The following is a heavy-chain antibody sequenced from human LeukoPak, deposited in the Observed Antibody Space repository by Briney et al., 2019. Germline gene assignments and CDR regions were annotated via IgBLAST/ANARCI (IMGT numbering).Heavy chain of an antibody. J-gene: IGHJ4*02. Sequence: GGSLRLSCAGSGXTFSSYWMTWVRQAPGKGLEWVANIKQDGSEKYYVDSVKGRFTISRDNAKNSLFLQMNSLRVEDTAVYYCAGGQGWLLDYWGQGTLVTVSS. D-gene: IGHD2-15*01. CDR1: GXTFSSYW. CDR2: IKQDGSEK. V-gene: IGHV3-7*05. CDR3: AGGQGWLLDY.